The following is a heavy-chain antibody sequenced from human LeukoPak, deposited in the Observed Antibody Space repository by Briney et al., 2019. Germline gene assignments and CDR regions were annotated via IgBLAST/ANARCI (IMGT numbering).Heavy chain of an antibody. J-gene: IGHJ4*02. CDR2: ISGSGGNT. V-gene: IGHV3-23*01. CDR1: GFTFSSYA. D-gene: IGHD3-16*02. Sequence: PGGSLRLSCAASGFTFSSYAMSWVRQAPGKGLEGFSAISGSGGNTYSADSVKGRFTMSRDNSKNTLYMQMNSLRAEDTAVYFCAKTVSGSHSYQGGDYWGQGTLVTVST. CDR3: AKTVSGSHSYQGGDY.